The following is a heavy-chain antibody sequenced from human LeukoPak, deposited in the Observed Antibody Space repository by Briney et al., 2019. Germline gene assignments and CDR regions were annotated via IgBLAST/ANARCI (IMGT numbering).Heavy chain of an antibody. CDR2: VRPKTGRT. J-gene: IGHJ5*02. Sequence: GASVKVSRKASGYTFRIHDFNWVRQAPGQGLEWMGWVRPKTGRTGYAPKFQGRVYMTTNASLSTAYMELSSLRSDDTAVYFCARESERNDGWFDPWGQGTLVTVSS. CDR1: GYTFRIHD. CDR3: ARESERNDGWFDP. V-gene: IGHV1-8*01. D-gene: IGHD1-1*01.